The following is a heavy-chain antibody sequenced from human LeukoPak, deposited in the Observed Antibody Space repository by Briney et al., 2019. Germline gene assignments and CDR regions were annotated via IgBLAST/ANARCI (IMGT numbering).Heavy chain of an antibody. J-gene: IGHJ4*02. CDR1: GFTFSSYG. V-gene: IGHV3-30*03. Sequence: PGRSLRLSCAASGFTFSSYGMHWVRQAPSKGLEWVAVISYDGSNKYYADSVKGRFTISRDNSKNTLYLQTNSLRAEDTAVYYCARKTDIVATIDYWGQGTLVTVSS. CDR2: ISYDGSNK. CDR3: ARKTDIVATIDY. D-gene: IGHD5-12*01.